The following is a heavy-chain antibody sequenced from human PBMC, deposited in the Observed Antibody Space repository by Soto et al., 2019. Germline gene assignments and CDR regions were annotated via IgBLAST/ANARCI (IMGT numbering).Heavy chain of an antibody. Sequence: QVQLVESGGGVVQPGRSLRLSCAASGFTFRNYGMHWVRQAPGTGLEWVALIWYDGNNKYYVDSVKGRFTISRDNSKNTLYLQMNSLRAEDTAVYYCARLGGSGSYTIDYWGQGTLVTVSS. CDR1: GFTFRNYG. J-gene: IGHJ4*02. CDR2: IWYDGNNK. V-gene: IGHV3-33*01. CDR3: ARLGGSGSYTIDY. D-gene: IGHD3-10*01.